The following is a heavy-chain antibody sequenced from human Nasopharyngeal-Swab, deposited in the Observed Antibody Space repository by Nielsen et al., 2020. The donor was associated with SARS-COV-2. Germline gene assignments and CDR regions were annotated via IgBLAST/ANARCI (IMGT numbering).Heavy chain of an antibody. CDR2: IIPIFGTA. CDR3: AGRGYSYGDGLFDY. J-gene: IGHJ4*02. D-gene: IGHD5-18*01. Sequence: WVRQAPGQGLEWMGGIIPIFGTANYAQKFPGRVTITADESTSTAYMELSSLRSEDTAVYYCAGRGYSYGDGLFDYWGQGTLVTVSS. V-gene: IGHV1-69*01.